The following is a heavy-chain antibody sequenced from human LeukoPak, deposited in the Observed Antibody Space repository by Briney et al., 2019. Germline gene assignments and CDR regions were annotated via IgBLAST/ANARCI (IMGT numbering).Heavy chain of an antibody. CDR1: GGTFSSYV. CDR3: ARGGYSYGYYSGAFDI. Sequence: ASVKVSCKASGGTFSSYVINLVRQAPGQGLEWMGGIIPIFSTADYAQKFQGRVTITADESTSTAYMELSSLRSEDTAVFYCARGGYSYGYYSGAFDIWGQGTMVTVSS. CDR2: IIPIFSTA. V-gene: IGHV1-69*01. J-gene: IGHJ3*02. D-gene: IGHD5-18*01.